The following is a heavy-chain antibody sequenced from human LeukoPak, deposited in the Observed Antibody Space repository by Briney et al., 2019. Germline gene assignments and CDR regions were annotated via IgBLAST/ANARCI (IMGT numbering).Heavy chain of an antibody. J-gene: IGHJ5*02. CDR1: GFTSNIYA. CDR2: ISGSGDGT. CDR3: AKSPANWLDA. Sequence: GGSLRLSCAASGFTSNIYAMSWVRQAPGKGLEWVSSISGSGDGTYYGDSVKGRFTISRDNSQRTLYLQMSSLRADDTAIYYCAKSPANWLDAWGQGTLVTVSS. V-gene: IGHV3-23*01.